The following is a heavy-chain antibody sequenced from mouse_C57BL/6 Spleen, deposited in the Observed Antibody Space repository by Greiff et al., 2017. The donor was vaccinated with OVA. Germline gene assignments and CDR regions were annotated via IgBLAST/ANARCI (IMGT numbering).Heavy chain of an antibody. V-gene: IGHV5-9*01. J-gene: IGHJ1*03. CDR3: ARWDYGSSYGYFDV. CDR1: GFTFSSYT. Sequence: EVPLVESGGGLVKPGGSLKLSCAASGFTFSSYTMSWVRQTPEKRLEWVATISGGGGNTYYPDSVKGRFTISRDNAKNTLYLQMSSLRSEDTALYYCARWDYGSSYGYFDVWGTGTTVTVSS. D-gene: IGHD1-1*01. CDR2: ISGGGGNT.